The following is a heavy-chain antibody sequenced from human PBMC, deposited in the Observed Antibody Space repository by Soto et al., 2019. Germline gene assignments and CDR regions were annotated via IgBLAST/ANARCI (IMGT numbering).Heavy chain of an antibody. J-gene: IGHJ6*02. CDR1: GYTFTGYY. CDR2: INPNSGDT. CDR3: AKGGAIVAACTRVYLYNGMGV. D-gene: IGHD1-26*01. Sequence: ASVKVSCKASGYTFTGYYVHWVRQAPGQGLEWMGWINPNSGDTYLAQRFQGRVTMNRDTSIGTAYMELRGLTSDDTAEYYCAKGGAIVAACTRVYLYNGMGVYRQGTTFTASS. V-gene: IGHV1-2*02.